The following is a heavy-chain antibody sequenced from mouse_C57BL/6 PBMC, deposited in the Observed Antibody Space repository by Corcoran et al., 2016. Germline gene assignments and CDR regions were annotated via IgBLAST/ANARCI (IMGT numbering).Heavy chain of an antibody. CDR1: EFSLSTSGMG. V-gene: IGHV8-12*01. CDR3: ARSQDYPLYYAMDY. D-gene: IGHD2-4*01. CDR2: IYWDDDK. J-gene: IGHJ4*01. Sequence: QVTLKESGPGILQSSQTLSLTCSFSEFSLSTSGMGVSWIRQPSGKGLEWLAHIYWDDDKRYNPSLKSRLTISKDTSRNQVFLKITSVDTADTATYYCARSQDYPLYYAMDYWGQGTSVTVSS.